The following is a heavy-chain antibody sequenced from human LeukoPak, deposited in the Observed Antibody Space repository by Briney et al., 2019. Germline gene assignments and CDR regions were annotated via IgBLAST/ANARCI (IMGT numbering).Heavy chain of an antibody. Sequence: AASVKVSCKASGYTFTRYGISWVRQAPGQGLEWMGWISAYNGNTDYAQKFQGRVTMTTDTSTSTAYMELGSLRSDDTAVYFCAGEPHDYGDYTDAFDIWGQGTMVTVSS. D-gene: IGHD4-17*01. CDR1: GYTFTRYG. CDR2: ISAYNGNT. V-gene: IGHV1-18*01. J-gene: IGHJ3*02. CDR3: AGEPHDYGDYTDAFDI.